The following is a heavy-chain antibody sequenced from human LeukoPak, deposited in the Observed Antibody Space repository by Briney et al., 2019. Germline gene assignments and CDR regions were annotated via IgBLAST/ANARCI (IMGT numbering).Heavy chain of an antibody. V-gene: IGHV4-31*03. D-gene: IGHD1-7*01. CDR3: ARYTPTGTTGDS. Sequence: SETLSLTCTVSGSSISSGGYYWSWIRQHPGKGLEWIGYIYNSGSTYYNPSLKSRVTISVDTSKNQFSLKLTSVTAADTAVYYCARYTPTGTTGDSWGQGTLVTVSS. CDR1: GSSISSGGYY. CDR2: IYNSGST. J-gene: IGHJ4*02.